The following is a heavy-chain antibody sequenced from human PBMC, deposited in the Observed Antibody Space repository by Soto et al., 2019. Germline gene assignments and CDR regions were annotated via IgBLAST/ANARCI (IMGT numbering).Heavy chain of an antibody. CDR1: GFTFSDHY. V-gene: IGHV3-72*01. Sequence: EVQLVESGGGLVQPGGSLRLSCAASGFTFSDHYMDWVRQAPGKGLEWVGRSKNKANSYITAYAASVKGRFTISRDDSKNSLHLQINRLNTEDTAVYYCATTYSYVLDVWGQGTTVTVSS. CDR3: ATTYSYVLDV. J-gene: IGHJ6*02. CDR2: SKNKANSYIT. D-gene: IGHD2-15*01.